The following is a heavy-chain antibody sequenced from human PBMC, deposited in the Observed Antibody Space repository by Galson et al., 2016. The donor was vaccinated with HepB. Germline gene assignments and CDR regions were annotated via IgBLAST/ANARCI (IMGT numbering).Heavy chain of an antibody. CDR1: GGSISNYY. CDR2: IHYTGPGTS. CDR3: ARGGWGRLTELLDY. V-gene: IGHV4-59*01. J-gene: IGHJ4*02. D-gene: IGHD3-16*01. Sequence: ETLSLTCTVSGGSISNYYWSWIRQPPGKGLEHIGYIHYTGPGTSHYNPSLKSRVTLSVDTSKNQFSLALKSVTAADTAVYYCARGGWGRLTELLDYWGQGTLVTVSS.